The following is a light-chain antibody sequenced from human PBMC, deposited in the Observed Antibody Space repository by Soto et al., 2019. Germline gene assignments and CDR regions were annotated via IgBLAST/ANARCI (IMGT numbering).Light chain of an antibody. CDR3: QQGLT. CDR2: DAS. CDR1: QSISSW. V-gene: IGKV1-5*01. J-gene: IGKJ4*01. Sequence: DIQMTQSPSTLSASVGDRVTITCRASQSISSWLAWYQQKPGKAPKLLIYDASSLESGVPSRFSGCGSGTEFTLTISSLQPDDFATYYCQQGLTFGGGTKVEIK.